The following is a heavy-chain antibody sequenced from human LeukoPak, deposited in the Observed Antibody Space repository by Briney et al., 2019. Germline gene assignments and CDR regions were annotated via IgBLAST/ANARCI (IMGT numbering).Heavy chain of an antibody. CDR3: ARRGAFNALNC. CDR2: IHYSGSA. Sequence: SETLSLTCTVFGASIDSDHWSWIRQPPGKGLEWIGYIHYSGSAHYNPSLQSRPTMSVDTSKNQFSLKLRSVTAADTAVYYCARRGAFNALNCWGRGTLVTVSS. V-gene: IGHV4-59*08. D-gene: IGHD2-15*01. CDR1: GASIDSDH. J-gene: IGHJ4*02.